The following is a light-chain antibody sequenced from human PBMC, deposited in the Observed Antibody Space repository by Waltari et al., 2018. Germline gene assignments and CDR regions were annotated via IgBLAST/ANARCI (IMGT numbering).Light chain of an antibody. CDR1: QSVTSDY. V-gene: IGKV3-20*01. J-gene: IGKJ2*01. CDR3: QQYGSSPYT. CDR2: GAS. Sequence: EIVLTQSPGTLSLSPGERATLSCRASQSVTSDYLVWYQQKPGQTPRLLIHGASSRATGIPDRFSGSGSGTDFTLTISRVEPEDFAVYYCQQYGSSPYTFGQGTKLEIK.